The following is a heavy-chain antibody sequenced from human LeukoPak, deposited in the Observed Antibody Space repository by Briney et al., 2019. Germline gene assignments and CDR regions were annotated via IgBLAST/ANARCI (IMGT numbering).Heavy chain of an antibody. CDR2: IGTAGDT. V-gene: IGHV3-13*04. J-gene: IGHJ4*02. D-gene: IGHD7-27*01. CDR3: VRGWGFDY. Sequence: GGSLRLSCAASGFTFSSYDMYWVRHATGKGLEWVSGIGTAGDTYYPDSVKGRFTISRENAKNSLYLQMNSLRAGDTAVYYCVRGWGFDYWGQGTLVTVSS. CDR1: GFTFSSYD.